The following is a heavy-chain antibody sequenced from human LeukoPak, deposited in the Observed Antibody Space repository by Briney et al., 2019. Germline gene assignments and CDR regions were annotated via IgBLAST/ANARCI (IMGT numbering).Heavy chain of an antibody. CDR1: GYTFASYG. CDR3: ARDAVHGSNVYIWFDL. CDR2: ISAYNGNT. V-gene: IGHV1-18*01. D-gene: IGHD1-26*01. J-gene: IGHJ5*02. Sequence: ASVKVSCKASGYTFASYGISWVRQAPGQGLEWMGWISAYNGNTNYAQKFQGRVTMTTDTSTSTVYMEVRSLRSDDTAVYYCARDAVHGSNVYIWFDLWGQGTLVTVSS.